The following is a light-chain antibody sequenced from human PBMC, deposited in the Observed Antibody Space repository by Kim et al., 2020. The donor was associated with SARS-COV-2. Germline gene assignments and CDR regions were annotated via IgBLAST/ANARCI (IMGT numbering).Light chain of an antibody. J-gene: IGKJ1*01. CDR2: RVS. V-gene: IGKV3-15*01. Sequence: GSPGERVTLSCKASQSLTGKLAWYQHKLGQAPRLLIYRVSSRATSVPERFSGSGSGTEFTLTITGLQSEDVAIYYCQQYNHWLWTFGQGTKVDIK. CDR3: QQYNHWLWT. CDR1: QSLTGK.